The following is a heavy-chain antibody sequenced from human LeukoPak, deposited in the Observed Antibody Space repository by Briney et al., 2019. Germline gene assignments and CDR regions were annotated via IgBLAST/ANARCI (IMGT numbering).Heavy chain of an antibody. V-gene: IGHV1-18*01. CDR3: VREVTMVRGVITFYHYNGMDV. J-gene: IGHJ6*02. CDR2: ISAYNGYT. CDR1: GYTFTNYA. D-gene: IGHD3-10*01. Sequence: ASVKVSCKASGYTFTNYAVNWARQAPGQGLEWMGWISAYNGYTSYAQNFQGRVTMTTGASTSIAYMELRSLRSDDTAVYYCVREVTMVRGVITFYHYNGMDVWGQGTAVTVSS.